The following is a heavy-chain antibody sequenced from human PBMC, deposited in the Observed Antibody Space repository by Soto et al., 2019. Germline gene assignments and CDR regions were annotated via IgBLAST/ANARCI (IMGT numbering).Heavy chain of an antibody. CDR1: GYTFTSYG. J-gene: IGHJ4*02. V-gene: IGHV1-18*01. Sequence: ASVKVSCKASGYTFTSYGISWVRQAPGQGLEWMGWISAYNGNTNYAQKLQGRVTMTTDTSTSTAYMELRSLRSGDTAVYYCARDHSQDYDFWSGYVFESFDYWGQGTLVTVSS. CDR3: ARDHSQDYDFWSGYVFESFDY. CDR2: ISAYNGNT. D-gene: IGHD3-3*01.